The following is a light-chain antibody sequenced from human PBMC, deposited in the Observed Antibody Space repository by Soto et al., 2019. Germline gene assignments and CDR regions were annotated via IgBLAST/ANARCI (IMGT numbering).Light chain of an antibody. CDR3: LQTYTPQCT. CDR1: QSISSY. CDR2: AAS. Sequence: DIQMTQSPSSLSASVGDRVSITCRASQSISSYLNWYQQKPGKAPNLLIYAASSLHSGVPSRFSVSGSATDFTRTISSLQPEDFATDYGLQTYTPQCTFGPGTKVDIK. J-gene: IGKJ3*01. V-gene: IGKV1-39*01.